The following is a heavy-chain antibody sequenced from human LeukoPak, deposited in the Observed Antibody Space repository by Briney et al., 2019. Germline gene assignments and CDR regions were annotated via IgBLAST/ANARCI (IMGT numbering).Heavy chain of an antibody. D-gene: IGHD3-22*01. CDR1: GGTFSSYA. J-gene: IGHJ3*02. Sequence: GGSVKDSCKASGGTFSSYAISWVRQAPGQGLEWMGRIIPILGIANYAQKFQGRVTITADKSTSTAYMELSSLRSEDTAVYYCARVSYYYDSSGYELGAFDIWGQGTMVTVSS. CDR3: ARVSYYYDSSGYELGAFDI. CDR2: IIPILGIA. V-gene: IGHV1-69*04.